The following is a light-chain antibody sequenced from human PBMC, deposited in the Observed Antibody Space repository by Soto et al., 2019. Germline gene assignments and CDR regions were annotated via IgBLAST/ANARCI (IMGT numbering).Light chain of an antibody. CDR2: EVT. CDR3: SSYTNINTRACV. CDR1: SGDIGSYNR. V-gene: IGLV2-14*01. J-gene: IGLJ1*01. Sequence: QSALTQPVSVSGSPGQSITIYCTGTSGDIGSYNRVSWYQQHPGKAPKLIIYEVTDRPSGVSNRFSGSKSGNTASLTISGLQAEDEAEYYCSSYTNINTRACVFGTGTKLTVL.